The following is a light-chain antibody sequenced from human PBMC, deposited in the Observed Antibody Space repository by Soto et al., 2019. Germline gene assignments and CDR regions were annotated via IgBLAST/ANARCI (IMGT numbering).Light chain of an antibody. CDR1: QGIRND. J-gene: IGKJ1*01. CDR3: QQYHSYWT. CDR2: DAS. Sequence: DIQMTQSPFSLSAVVGDRVTITCRASQGIRNDLGWYQQKPGKAPKRLIYDASSLESGVPQRFSGSGSGTEFTLTISSLQTDDFSTYYCQQYHSYWTFGQGTKVDIK. V-gene: IGKV1-17*01.